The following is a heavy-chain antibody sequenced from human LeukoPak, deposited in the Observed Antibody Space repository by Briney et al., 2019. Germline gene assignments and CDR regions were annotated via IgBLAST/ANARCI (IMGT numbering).Heavy chain of an antibody. Sequence: PGGPLRLSCAASGFTFSSYSMNWVRQAPGKGLEWVSSISSSSSYIYYADSVKGRFTISRDNAKNSLYLQMNSLRAEDTAVYYCARDPAENYDILTGSPGAFDIWGQGTMVTVSS. D-gene: IGHD3-9*01. CDR3: ARDPAENYDILTGSPGAFDI. CDR2: ISSSSSYI. J-gene: IGHJ3*02. V-gene: IGHV3-21*01. CDR1: GFTFSSYS.